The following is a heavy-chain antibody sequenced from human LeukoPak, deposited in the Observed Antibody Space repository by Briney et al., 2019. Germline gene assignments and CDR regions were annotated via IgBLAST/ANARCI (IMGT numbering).Heavy chain of an antibody. CDR2: IYHSGST. J-gene: IGHJ4*02. Sequence: SETLSLTCTVSGYSIGSGYYWGWIRQPPGKGLEWIGSIYHSGSTYYNPSLKSRVTISVDTSKNQFSLKLSSVTAADTAVYYCARDSLSDHDPSWDFDYWGQGTLVTVSS. CDR1: GYSIGSGYY. V-gene: IGHV4-38-2*02. CDR3: ARDSLSDHDPSWDFDY. D-gene: IGHD1-1*01.